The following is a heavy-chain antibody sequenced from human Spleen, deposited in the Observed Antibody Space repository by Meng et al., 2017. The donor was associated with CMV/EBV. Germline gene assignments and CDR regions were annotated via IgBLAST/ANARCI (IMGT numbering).Heavy chain of an antibody. J-gene: IGHJ4*02. CDR1: GYTFTGYH. D-gene: IGHD7-27*01. CDR2: IHPHRGDT. V-gene: IGHV1-2*02. CDR3: ARDNNWGPDY. Sequence: ASVKVSCKASGYTFTGYHVHWVRQAPGQGLEWMGWIHPHRGDTNYAQQFQGRVTLTRDTSINTGYMELTRLTSDDTAVYYCARDNNWGPDYWGQGTLVTVSS.